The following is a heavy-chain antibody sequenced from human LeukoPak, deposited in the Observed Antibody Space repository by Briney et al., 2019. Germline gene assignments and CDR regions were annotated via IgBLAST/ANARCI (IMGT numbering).Heavy chain of an antibody. Sequence: SETLSLTCTVSGGSISSGDYYWSWIRQPPGKGLEWIGYIYYSGSTYYNPSLKSRVTISVDTSKNQFSLKLSSVTAADTAVYYCASKDVDTAMDTWGQGTLVIVSS. CDR1: GGSISSGDYY. J-gene: IGHJ5*02. D-gene: IGHD5-18*01. CDR2: IYYSGST. CDR3: ASKDVDTAMDT. V-gene: IGHV4-30-4*01.